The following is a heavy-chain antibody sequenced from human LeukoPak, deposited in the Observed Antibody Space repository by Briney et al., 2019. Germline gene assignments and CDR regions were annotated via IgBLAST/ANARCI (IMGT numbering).Heavy chain of an antibody. D-gene: IGHD5-18*01. Sequence: SGPTLVYPTPPLTLTCTFSGFSLRTSGVGVGWIRQPPGKALEWLAVIYWDDDNRYSPSLRNRLTITKDTSKNQVVLKMTNMDPVDTATYYCAHRRYTAGYNWFDPWGQGTLVTVSS. CDR1: GFSLRTSGVG. CDR3: AHRRYTAGYNWFDP. CDR2: IYWDDDN. V-gene: IGHV2-5*02. J-gene: IGHJ5*02.